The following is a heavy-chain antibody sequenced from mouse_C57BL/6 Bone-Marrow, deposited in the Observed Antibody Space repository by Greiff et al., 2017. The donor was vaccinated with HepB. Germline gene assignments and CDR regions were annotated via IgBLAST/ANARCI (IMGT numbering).Heavy chain of an antibody. D-gene: IGHD3-2*02. Sequence: EVKLVESGGGLVKPGGSLKLSCAASGFTFSDYGMHWVRQAPEKGLEWVAYMSSGSSTIYYADTVKGRFTISSDNAKNTLFLQMTSLRSEDTAMYYCAKPEDSSGYWGQGTLVTVSA. CDR1: GFTFSDYG. J-gene: IGHJ3*01. CDR2: MSSGSSTI. V-gene: IGHV5-17*01. CDR3: AKPEDSSGY.